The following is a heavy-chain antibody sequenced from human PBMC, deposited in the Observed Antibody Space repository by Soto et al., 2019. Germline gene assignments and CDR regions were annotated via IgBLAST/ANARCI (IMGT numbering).Heavy chain of an antibody. D-gene: IGHD2-2*01. CDR1: GYTLTELS. V-gene: IGHV1-24*01. CDR3: VTEDIVVVPAAIRVLDI. Sequence: ASVKVSCKVSGYTLTELSMHCVRQAPGKGLEWRGGFDPEDGETSYAQKFQGRVTMTDDTSTDTAYMELSSLRSEDTAVYYCVTEDIVVVPAAIRVLDIWGQGTMVTVSS. J-gene: IGHJ3*02. CDR2: FDPEDGET.